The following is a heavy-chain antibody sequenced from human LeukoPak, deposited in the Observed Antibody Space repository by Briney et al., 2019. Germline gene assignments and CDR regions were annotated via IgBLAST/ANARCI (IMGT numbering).Heavy chain of an antibody. CDR2: TYYRSKWYN. Sequence: SQTLSLTCAISGDSVSSNSAAWNWIRQSPSRGLEWLGRTYYRSKWYNDYAVSVKSRITINPDTSKNQFSLQLNSVTPEDTAVYYCARVFGSKYLYYYYMDVWGKGTTVTVSS. CDR1: GDSVSSNSAA. CDR3: ARVFGSKYLYYYYMDV. V-gene: IGHV6-1*01. D-gene: IGHD4-11*01. J-gene: IGHJ6*03.